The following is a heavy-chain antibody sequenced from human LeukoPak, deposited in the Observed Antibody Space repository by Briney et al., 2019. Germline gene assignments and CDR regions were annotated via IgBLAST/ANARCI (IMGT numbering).Heavy chain of an antibody. Sequence: GGSLRLSCAASGFTVSSNYMSWVRQAPGKGLEWVSVIYSGGSTYYAGSVKGRFTISRDNSKNTLYLQMNSLRAEDTAVYYCARGGSGYDSPPFDYWGQGTLVTVSS. CDR1: GFTVSSNY. D-gene: IGHD5-12*01. CDR2: IYSGGST. V-gene: IGHV3-53*01. CDR3: ARGGSGYDSPPFDY. J-gene: IGHJ4*02.